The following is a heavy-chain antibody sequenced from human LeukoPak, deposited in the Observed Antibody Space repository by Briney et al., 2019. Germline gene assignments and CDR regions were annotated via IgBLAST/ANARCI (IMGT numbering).Heavy chain of an antibody. J-gene: IGHJ4*02. D-gene: IGHD6-13*01. CDR2: INWNGGST. V-gene: IGHV3-20*04. Sequence: GGSLRLSCAASGFSFDDYGMSWVRHAPGKGLEWVSGINWNGGSTGYADSVKGRFTISRDNAKNSLYLQMNSLRAEDTALYYCARWCSSSWYGGASCFDYWGQGTLVTVSS. CDR1: GFSFDDYG. CDR3: ARWCSSSWYGGASCFDY.